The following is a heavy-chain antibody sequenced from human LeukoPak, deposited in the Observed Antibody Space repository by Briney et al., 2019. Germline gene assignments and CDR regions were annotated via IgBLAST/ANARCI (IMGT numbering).Heavy chain of an antibody. V-gene: IGHV1-8*01. J-gene: IGHJ4*02. CDR1: GYTFTSYD. CDR2: MNPNSGNT. D-gene: IGHD3-10*01. Sequence: ASVKVSCKASGYTFTSYDINRVRQAPGQGLEWMGWMNPNSGNTGYAQKFQGRVTMTRNTSISTAYMELSSLRSEDTAVYYCARAGKLLWFGDLPLDYWGQGTLVTVSS. CDR3: ARAGKLLWFGDLPLDY.